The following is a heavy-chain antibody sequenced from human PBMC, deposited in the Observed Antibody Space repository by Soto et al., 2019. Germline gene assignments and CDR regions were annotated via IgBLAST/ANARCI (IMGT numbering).Heavy chain of an antibody. CDR1: GVTFSGHW. D-gene: IGHD3-9*01. Sequence: PVRSLRLSCAASGVTFSGHWMSWVRQAPGKGLEWVANIKQGGSEKYYVDSVKGRFTISRDNAKKSLYLQMNSLRAEDTAVYYCARSPYFFRGPLDYWGQGTLVTVSS. CDR2: IKQGGSEK. J-gene: IGHJ4*02. CDR3: ARSPYFFRGPLDY. V-gene: IGHV3-7*03.